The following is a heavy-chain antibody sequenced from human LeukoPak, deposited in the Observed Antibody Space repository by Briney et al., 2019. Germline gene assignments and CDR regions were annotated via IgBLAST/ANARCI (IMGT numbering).Heavy chain of an antibody. V-gene: IGHV3-21*01. Sequence: GGFLRLSCAASGFTFSTHGMNWVRQAPGKGLEWVSSVSSGSSYIHYADSVKGRFTISRDNSGSGLYLKMNSMRDEETAVYFCARARSYGSPSCGTYYFEYWGQGTLVTVSS. J-gene: IGHJ4*02. CDR3: ARARSYGSPSCGTYYFEY. CDR1: GFTFSTHG. CDR2: VSSGSSYI. D-gene: IGHD3-16*02.